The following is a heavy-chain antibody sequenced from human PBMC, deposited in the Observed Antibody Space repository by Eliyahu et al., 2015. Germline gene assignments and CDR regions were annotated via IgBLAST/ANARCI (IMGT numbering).Heavy chain of an antibody. CDR1: GFSLSTSGVG. CDR2: IYWDDDK. Sequence: QITLKESGPTLVKPTQTLTLTCTFSGFSLSTSGVGVGWIRQPPGKALEWLALIYWDDDKRYSPSLKSRLTITKDTSKNQVVLTMTNMDPVDTATYYCAHGESSYYDFWSGYYPKQVWFDPWGQGTLVTVSS. J-gene: IGHJ5*02. D-gene: IGHD3-3*01. CDR3: AHGESSYYDFWSGYYPKQVWFDP. V-gene: IGHV2-5*02.